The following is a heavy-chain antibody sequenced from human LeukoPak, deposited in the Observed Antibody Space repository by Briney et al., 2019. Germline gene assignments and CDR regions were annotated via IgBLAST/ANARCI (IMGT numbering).Heavy chain of an antibody. D-gene: IGHD3-22*01. V-gene: IGHV4-31*03. Sequence: SQTLSLTCTVSGGSISSGGYYWGWIRQHPGKGLEWIGYIYYSGSTYYNPSLKSRVTTSVDTSKNRFSLKLSSVTAADTAVYYCARADHDSSGYYSLHYWGQGTLVTVSS. CDR2: IYYSGST. CDR1: GGSISSGGYY. J-gene: IGHJ4*02. CDR3: ARADHDSSGYYSLHY.